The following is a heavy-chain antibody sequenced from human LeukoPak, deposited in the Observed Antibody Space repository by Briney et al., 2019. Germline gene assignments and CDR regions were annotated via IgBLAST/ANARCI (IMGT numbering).Heavy chain of an antibody. J-gene: IGHJ4*02. CDR3: ASGYYSGWYIPYY. CDR2: IKEDGSEK. CDR1: GFTFSTSW. V-gene: IGHV3-7*01. Sequence: PGGSLTLSCAASGFTFSTSWMMWVRQAAGKGLEWVANIKEDGSEKYYVDSVKGRFTISRDNAKNSLYLQMNSLRAEDPAVYYCASGYYSGWYIPYYWGQGTLATVSS. D-gene: IGHD6-19*01.